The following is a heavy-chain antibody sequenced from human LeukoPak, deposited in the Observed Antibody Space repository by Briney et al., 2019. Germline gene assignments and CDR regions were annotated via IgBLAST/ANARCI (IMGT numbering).Heavy chain of an antibody. V-gene: IGHV3-21*01. Sequence: GGSLRLSCAASGFTFSKAWMNWVREAPGKGLEWGSSITSSSRNIKYADSVKGRFTISTDNAQNSLFLQMNSLRAEDTAVYYCATLNGDYDDYWGQGTLVAVSS. CDR3: ATLNGDYDDY. CDR2: ITSSSRNI. CDR1: GFTFSKAW. J-gene: IGHJ4*02.